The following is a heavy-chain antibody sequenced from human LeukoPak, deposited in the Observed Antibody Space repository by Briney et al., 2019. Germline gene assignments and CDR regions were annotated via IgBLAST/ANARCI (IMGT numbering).Heavy chain of an antibody. D-gene: IGHD5-24*01. CDR2: INHSGST. J-gene: IGHJ4*02. V-gene: IGHV4-34*01. Sequence: TSETLSLTCAVYGGSFSGYYWSWIRQPPGKGLEWIGEINHSGSTNYNPSLKSRVTISVDTSKNQFSLKLSSVAAADTAVYYCARAEVVEMATTSYYFDYWGQGTLVTVPS. CDR1: GGSFSGYY. CDR3: ARAEVVEMATTSYYFDY.